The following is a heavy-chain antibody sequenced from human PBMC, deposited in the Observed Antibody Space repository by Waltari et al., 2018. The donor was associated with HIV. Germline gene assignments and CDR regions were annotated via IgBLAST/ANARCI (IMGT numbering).Heavy chain of an antibody. CDR3: TSEEDYGSGSHFDY. J-gene: IGHJ4*02. D-gene: IGHD3-10*01. CDR2: IKTKGDGGAT. CDR1: GFPLTSVW. Sequence: EVQLVESGGDLLQPGGCLRLSCAASGFPLTSVWISWVRQAPGKGLEWVGRIKTKGDGGATDYAAAVKGRFTISRDDSKNTVYLQMNSLKIEDTAVYYCTSEEDYGSGSHFDYWGQGTLVTVSS. V-gene: IGHV3-15*01.